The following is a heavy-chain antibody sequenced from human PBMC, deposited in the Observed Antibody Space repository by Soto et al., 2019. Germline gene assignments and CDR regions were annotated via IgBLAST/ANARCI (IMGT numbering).Heavy chain of an antibody. CDR2: ISGSGGST. CDR3: AKDRGIVVGPAAIAV. Sequence: GGSLRLSCAASGFTFSSYAMSWVRQAPGKGLEWVSAISGSGGSTYYADSVKGRFTISRDNPKNTLYLQMNSLRAEDTAAYYCAKDRGIVVGPAAIAVWGQGTTVTVSS. CDR1: GFTFSSYA. V-gene: IGHV3-23*01. D-gene: IGHD2-2*01. J-gene: IGHJ6*02.